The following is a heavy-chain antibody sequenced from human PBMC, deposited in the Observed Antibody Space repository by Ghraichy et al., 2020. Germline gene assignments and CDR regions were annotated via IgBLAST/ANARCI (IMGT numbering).Heavy chain of an antibody. D-gene: IGHD2-2*01. CDR2: INPSGGST. J-gene: IGHJ4*02. CDR1: GYTFTSYY. Sequence: ASVKVSCKASGYTFTSYYMHWVRQAPGQGLEWMGIINPSGGSTSYAQKFQGRVTMTRDTSTSTVYMELSSLRSEDTAVYYCARVSRPVVVPAATPPYFDYWGQGTLVTVSS. V-gene: IGHV1-46*03. CDR3: ARVSRPVVVPAATPPYFDY.